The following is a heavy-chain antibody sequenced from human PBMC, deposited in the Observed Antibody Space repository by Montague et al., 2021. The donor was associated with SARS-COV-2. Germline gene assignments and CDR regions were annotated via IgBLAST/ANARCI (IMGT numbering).Heavy chain of an antibody. D-gene: IGHD1-1*01. Sequence: SETLSLTCTVSGFSIGSGDYWGRIRQPPGKGLAWIGSIYHSGTTYYNPSLQSRLTMSIDTSTNQFSLRLTSVTAADTAVFLCGVEKAGGLRNVFDIWGQGTTVTVSS. CDR2: IYHSGTT. CDR1: GFSIGSGDY. CDR3: GVEKAGGLRNVFDI. V-gene: IGHV4-38-2*02. J-gene: IGHJ3*02.